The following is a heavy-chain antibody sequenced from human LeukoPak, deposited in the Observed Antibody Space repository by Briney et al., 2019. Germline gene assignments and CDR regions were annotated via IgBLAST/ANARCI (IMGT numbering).Heavy chain of an antibody. Sequence: GGSLRLSCAASGFTLSDYYMSWIRQAPGKGLEWVSYISSSSSYTNYADSVKGRFTISRDNAKNSLYLQMNSLRAEDTAVYYCAREGSSSWYVYYYYGMDVWGQGTTVTVSS. D-gene: IGHD6-13*01. CDR2: ISSSSSYT. V-gene: IGHV3-11*06. CDR3: AREGSSSWYVYYYYGMDV. J-gene: IGHJ6*02. CDR1: GFTLSDYY.